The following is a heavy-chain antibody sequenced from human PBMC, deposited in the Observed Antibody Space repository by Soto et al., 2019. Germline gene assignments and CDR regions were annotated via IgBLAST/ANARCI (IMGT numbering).Heavy chain of an antibody. Sequence: SVTVSCQAAGGGFSSYTISWVRQAPGQGLEWMGRIIPILGIANYAQKFQGRVTITADKSTSTAYMELSSLRSEDTAVYYCAREGYCSSTSCAINFDYWGQGTLVTVSS. V-gene: IGHV1-69*04. CDR1: GGGFSSYT. CDR3: AREGYCSSTSCAINFDY. CDR2: IIPILGIA. D-gene: IGHD2-2*01. J-gene: IGHJ4*02.